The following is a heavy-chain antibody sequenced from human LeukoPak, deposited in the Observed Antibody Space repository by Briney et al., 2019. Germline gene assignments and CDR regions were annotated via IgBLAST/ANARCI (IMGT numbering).Heavy chain of an antibody. V-gene: IGHV3-30*02. CDR1: GFTFSSYG. D-gene: IGHD6-13*01. CDR2: IWYGGSNK. Sequence: GGSLRLSCAASGFTFSSYGMHWVRQAPGKGLEWVAVIWYGGSNKYYADSVKGRFTISRDNSKNTLYLQMNSLRAEDTAVYYCAKDRFKQQLSNAFDIWGQGTMVTVSS. CDR3: AKDRFKQQLSNAFDI. J-gene: IGHJ3*02.